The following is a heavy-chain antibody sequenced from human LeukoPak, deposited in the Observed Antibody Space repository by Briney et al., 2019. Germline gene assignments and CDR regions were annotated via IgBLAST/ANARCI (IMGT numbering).Heavy chain of an antibody. CDR1: GFTFSSYG. Sequence: TGGSLRLSCAASGFTFSSYGMHWVRQAPGKGLEWVAVISYDGSNKYYADSVKGRFTISRDNSKNTLYLQMNSLRAEDTAVYYCAKDYGPYRYGAYYFDYWGQGTLVTVSS. V-gene: IGHV3-30*18. D-gene: IGHD5-18*01. J-gene: IGHJ4*02. CDR3: AKDYGPYRYGAYYFDY. CDR2: ISYDGSNK.